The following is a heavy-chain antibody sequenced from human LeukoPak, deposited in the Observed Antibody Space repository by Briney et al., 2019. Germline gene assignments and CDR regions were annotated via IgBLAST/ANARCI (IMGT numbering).Heavy chain of an antibody. D-gene: IGHD3-22*01. V-gene: IGHV1-18*01. J-gene: IGHJ4*02. CDR1: GYTFTSYG. CDR3: ARDLILTYYYDSSGYRHFDY. CDR2: ISAYNGNT. Sequence: ASVKVSCKASGYTFTSYGISWVRQAPGQGLEWMGWISAYNGNTNYAQKLQGRVTMTTDTSTSTAYMELRSLRSDDTAVYYCARDLILTYYYDSSGYRHFDYWGQGTLVTVSS.